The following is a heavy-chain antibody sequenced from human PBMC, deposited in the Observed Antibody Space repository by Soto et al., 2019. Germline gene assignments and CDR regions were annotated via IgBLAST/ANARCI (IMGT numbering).Heavy chain of an antibody. CDR2: ISGGGDTT. CDR3: AKGRGGSGSLTPRVDF. CDR1: GFPFKNNA. V-gene: IGHV3-23*01. Sequence: EVQLLESGGGLVQPGGSLRLSCAASGFPFKNNALTWVRQAQGKGLDWVSAISGGGDTTSYADSVKGRFTVSRDGSKNTLYLQMSSLRAEDTALYYCAKGRGGSGSLTPRVDFWGQGTLVTVSS. D-gene: IGHD3-10*01. J-gene: IGHJ4*02.